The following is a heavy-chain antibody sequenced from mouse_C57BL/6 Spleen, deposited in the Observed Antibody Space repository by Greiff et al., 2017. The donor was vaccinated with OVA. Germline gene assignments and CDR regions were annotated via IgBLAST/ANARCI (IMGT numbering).Heavy chain of an antibody. V-gene: IGHV14-3*01. Sequence: EVQLVESVAELVRPGASVKLSCTASGFNIKNTYMHWVKQRPEQGLEWIGRIDPANGNTKYAPKFQGKATITADTSSNTAYLQLSSLTSEDTAIYYCARDYGSSLYYFDYWGQGTTLTVSS. CDR2: IDPANGNT. J-gene: IGHJ2*01. D-gene: IGHD1-1*01. CDR3: ARDYGSSLYYFDY. CDR1: GFNIKNTY.